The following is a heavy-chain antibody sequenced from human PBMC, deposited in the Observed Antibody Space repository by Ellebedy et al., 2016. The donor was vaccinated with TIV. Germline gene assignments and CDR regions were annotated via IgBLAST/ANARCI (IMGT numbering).Heavy chain of an antibody. V-gene: IGHV1-8*01. Sequence: ASVKVSXKASGYTFTSYDINWVRQATGQGLEWMGWMNPNSGNTGYAQKFQGRVTMTRNTSISTAYMELSSLRSEDTAVYYCARDKRADPFAEENWFNPWGQGTLVTVSS. CDR3: ARDKRADPFAEENWFNP. J-gene: IGHJ5*02. CDR1: GYTFTSYD. D-gene: IGHD2-15*01. CDR2: MNPNSGNT.